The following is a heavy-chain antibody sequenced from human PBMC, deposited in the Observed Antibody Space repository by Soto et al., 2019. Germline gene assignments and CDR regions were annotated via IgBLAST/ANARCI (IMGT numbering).Heavy chain of an antibody. V-gene: IGHV3-30-3*01. CDR1: GFTFSYYP. CDR3: ARVPADLVAILYIYPQDGREHMSDMDV. CDR2: ISFDGSNK. Sequence: QMQLVQSGGGVVQPGRSLRLSCAASGFTFSYYPMHWVRQAPGKGLEWVAVISFDGSNKYYADSVKGRFTISRDNSKNTLYLQMNDLRSEDTAVYYCARVPADLVAILYIYPQDGREHMSDMDVWGQATTVTVSS. D-gene: IGHD5-12*01. J-gene: IGHJ6*02.